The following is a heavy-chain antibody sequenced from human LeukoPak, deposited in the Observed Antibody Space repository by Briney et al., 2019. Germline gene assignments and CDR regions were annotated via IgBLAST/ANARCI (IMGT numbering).Heavy chain of an antibody. V-gene: IGHV1-2*02. Sequence: GASVKVSCKASGYTFTGYYMHWVRQAPGQGLEWMGWINPNSGGTNYAQKFQGRVTMTRDTSISTAYMELSRLRSDGTAVYYCARVSDYGDYVDYWGQGTLVTVSS. CDR2: INPNSGGT. D-gene: IGHD4-17*01. CDR3: ARVSDYGDYVDY. J-gene: IGHJ4*02. CDR1: GYTFTGYY.